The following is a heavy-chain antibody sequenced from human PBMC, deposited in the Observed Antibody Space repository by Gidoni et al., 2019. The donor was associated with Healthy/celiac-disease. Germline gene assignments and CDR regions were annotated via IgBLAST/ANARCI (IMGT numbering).Heavy chain of an antibody. CDR3: ARAEMKTMIVG. J-gene: IGHJ4*02. D-gene: IGHD3-22*01. CDR2: TRNKANSYTT. Sequence: EVQLVASGGGLVQPGGSLRLSCAASGFTFSDPYMDWVRQAPGKGLEWVGRTRNKANSYTTEYAASVKGRFTISRDDSKNALYLQMNSLKTEDTAVYYCARAEMKTMIVGWGQGTLVTVSS. CDR1: GFTFSDPY. V-gene: IGHV3-72*01.